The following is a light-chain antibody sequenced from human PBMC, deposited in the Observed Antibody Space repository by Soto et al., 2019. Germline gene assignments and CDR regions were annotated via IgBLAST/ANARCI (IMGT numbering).Light chain of an antibody. Sequence: IVLTQSPGTLSLSPGEIVTLSCRASQSVTTRLAWYQHKPGQAPTLLMSGASNRASGVPVRFSGSGSGKDFTLTINRLEPEDFAMYYCQQYGGSPLTFGLGTRLEIK. J-gene: IGKJ5*01. CDR2: GAS. V-gene: IGKV3-20*01. CDR3: QQYGGSPLT. CDR1: QSVTTR.